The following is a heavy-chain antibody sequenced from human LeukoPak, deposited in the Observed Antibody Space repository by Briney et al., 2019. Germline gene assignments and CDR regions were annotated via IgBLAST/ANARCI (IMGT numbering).Heavy chain of an antibody. J-gene: IGHJ6*03. V-gene: IGHV3-33*01. Sequence: GGSLRPSCAASGFTFSSHGMHWVRQAPGKGLEWVAVIWYDGSNKYYADSVKGRFTISRDNSKNTLYVEMNSLRAEDTAVYYCVRWGPDKAMDVWDKGTTVTVSS. CDR2: IWYDGSNK. CDR1: GFTFSSHG. D-gene: IGHD7-27*01. CDR3: VRWGPDKAMDV.